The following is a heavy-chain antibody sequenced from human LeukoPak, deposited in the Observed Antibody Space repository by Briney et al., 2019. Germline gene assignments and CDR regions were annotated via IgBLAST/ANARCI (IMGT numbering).Heavy chain of an antibody. CDR1: GGSMNYYY. D-gene: IGHD7-27*01. J-gene: IGHJ4*02. Sequence: SETLSPTCTVSGGSMNYYYWSWIRQPPGKALEWIGYVFYTGGTNYSPSLKSRVTISVGTSKNQFSLKLYSVTATDTAVYYCARISGDNSLDYWGQGALVTVSS. CDR2: VFYTGGT. V-gene: IGHV4-59*08. CDR3: ARISGDNSLDY.